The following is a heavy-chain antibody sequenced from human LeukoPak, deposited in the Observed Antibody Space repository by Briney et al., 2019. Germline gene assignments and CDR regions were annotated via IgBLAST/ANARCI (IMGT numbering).Heavy chain of an antibody. CDR1: GYTFTGHY. J-gene: IGHJ4*02. V-gene: IGHV1-2*02. CDR2: INPNSGDT. CDR3: ARDRDNSGDY. Sequence: ASVKVSCKTSGYTFTGHYMHWVRQAPGQGLEWMGWINPNSGDTNYAQKFQGRVTMTRDTSISTAYMELSSLRSDDTAVYYCARDRDNSGDYRGQGTLVSVSS. D-gene: IGHD6-19*01.